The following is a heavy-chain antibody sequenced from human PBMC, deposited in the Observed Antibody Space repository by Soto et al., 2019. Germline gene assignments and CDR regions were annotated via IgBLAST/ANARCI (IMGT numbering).Heavy chain of an antibody. V-gene: IGHV3-30-3*01. CDR3: ARVGGIDYYYYGMDV. D-gene: IGHD6-13*01. J-gene: IGHJ6*02. Sequence: LRLSCAASGFTFSSYAMHWVRQAPGKGLEWVAVISYDGSNKYYADSVKGRFTISRDNSKNTLYLQMNSLRAEDTAVYYCARVGGIDYYYYGMDVWGQGTTVTVSS. CDR1: GFTFSSYA. CDR2: ISYDGSNK.